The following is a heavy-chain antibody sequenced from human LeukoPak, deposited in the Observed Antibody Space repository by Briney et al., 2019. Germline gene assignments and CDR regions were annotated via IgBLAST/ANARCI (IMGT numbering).Heavy chain of an antibody. CDR1: GFTLSSYW. V-gene: IGHV3-74*01. J-gene: IGHJ5*02. CDR3: ARSFWFDP. Sequence: PAGSLRLSCAASGFTLSSYWMHWVRQAPGKGLVWVARIHSDGSSTSYADSVKGRFTISRDNAKNALYLQMISLRAEDTAVYYCARSFWFDPSGQGTLVTVSS. CDR2: IHSDGSST.